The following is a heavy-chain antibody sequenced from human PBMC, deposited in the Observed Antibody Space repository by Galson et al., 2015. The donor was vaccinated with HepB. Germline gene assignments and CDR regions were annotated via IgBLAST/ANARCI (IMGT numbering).Heavy chain of an antibody. J-gene: IGHJ4*02. CDR2: ISSSGSTI. CDR1: GFTFSDYY. Sequence: SLRLSCAASGFTFSDYYMSWIRQAPGKGLEWVSYISSSGSTIYYADSVKGRFTISRDNAKNSLYLQMNSLRAEDTAVYYCAKDRVITWEGFDYWGQGTLVTVSS. V-gene: IGHV3-11*01. CDR3: AKDRVITWEGFDY. D-gene: IGHD1-26*01.